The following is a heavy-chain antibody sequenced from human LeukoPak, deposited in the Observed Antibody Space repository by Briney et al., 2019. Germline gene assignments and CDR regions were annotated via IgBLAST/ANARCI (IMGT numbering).Heavy chain of an antibody. V-gene: IGHV4-59*12. D-gene: IGHD6-19*01. J-gene: IGHJ5*02. CDR3: VRGRYSSGWYKDKNWFDP. CDR2: IYYSGST. Sequence: SETLSLTCTVSGGSISSYYWSWIRQPPGKGPEWIGYIYYSGSTNYNPSLKSRVTISVDTSKNQFSLKLSSVTAADTAVYYCVRGRYSSGWYKDKNWFDPWGQGTPVTVSS. CDR1: GGSISSYY.